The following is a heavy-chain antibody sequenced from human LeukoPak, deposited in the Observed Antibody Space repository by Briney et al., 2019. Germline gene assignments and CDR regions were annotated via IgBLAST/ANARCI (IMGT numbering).Heavy chain of an antibody. CDR2: IYYSGRT. D-gene: IGHD3-3*01. V-gene: IGHV4-59*01. CDR1: GGSISNYY. Sequence: SETLSLTCTVSGGSISNYYWSWIRQPPGKGLEGIGYIYYSGRTNYNPSLKSRITISIDTSKNQFSLKLSSVTAADTAVYYCARNDFWSGYSDWFDPWGQGTLVTVSS. J-gene: IGHJ5*02. CDR3: ARNDFWSGYSDWFDP.